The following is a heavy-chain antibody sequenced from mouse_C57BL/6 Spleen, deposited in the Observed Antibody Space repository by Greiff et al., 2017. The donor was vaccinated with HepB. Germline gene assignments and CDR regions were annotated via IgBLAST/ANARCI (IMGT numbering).Heavy chain of an antibody. Sequence: QVQLQQPGAELVMPGASVKLSCKASGYTFTSYWMHWVKQRPGQGLEWIGEIDPSDSYTNYNHKFKGKSTLTVDKSSSTAYMQLSSLTSEDSAVYYCARVCAVVSLDYWGQGTTLTVSS. CDR1: GYTFTSYW. CDR3: ARVCAVVSLDY. J-gene: IGHJ2*01. CDR2: IDPSDSYT. V-gene: IGHV1-69*01. D-gene: IGHD1-1*01.